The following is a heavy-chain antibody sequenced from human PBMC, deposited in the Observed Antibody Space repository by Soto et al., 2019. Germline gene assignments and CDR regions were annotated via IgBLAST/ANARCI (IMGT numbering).Heavy chain of an antibody. D-gene: IGHD6-6*01. CDR1: GYSFTSYW. V-gene: IGHV5-51*01. CDR3: AGPSIAGYYYYGMDV. CDR2: IYPGDSDT. J-gene: IGHJ6*02. Sequence: LKISCKGSGYSFTSYWIGGVRQMPWKGLEWMGIIYPGDSDTRYSPSFQGQVTISADKSISTAYLQWSSLKASDTAMYYCAGPSIAGYYYYGMDVWGQGTTVTVSS.